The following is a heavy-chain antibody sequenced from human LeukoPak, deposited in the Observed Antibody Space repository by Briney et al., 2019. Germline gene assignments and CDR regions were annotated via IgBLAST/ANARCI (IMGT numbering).Heavy chain of an antibody. J-gene: IGHJ4*02. V-gene: IGHV3-23*01. CDR1: GFTFRNYA. CDR2: ISGSGGST. D-gene: IGHD6-19*01. Sequence: GGSLRLSCAASGFTFRNYAMNWVRQAPGKGLEWVSAISGSGGSTYYADSVKGRFTISRDNSKNTLYLQMNSLRAEDTAVYYCAKVGAVADFDYWGQGTLVNVSS. CDR3: AKVGAVADFDY.